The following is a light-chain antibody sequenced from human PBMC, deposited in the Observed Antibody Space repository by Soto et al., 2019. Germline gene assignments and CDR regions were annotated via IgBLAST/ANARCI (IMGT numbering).Light chain of an antibody. CDR2: RGS. CDR3: QDYGTSAPWT. J-gene: IGKJ1*01. Sequence: EVVLTQSPGTLSLSPGERATLSCRASQNIRGNELAWYQQKPGQAPRLLIYRGSTRATGIPDRFSGRGSGTDVSLTISRLEPEEFAVYYCQDYGTSAPWTFGQGTKVEIK. V-gene: IGKV3-20*01. CDR1: QNIRGNE.